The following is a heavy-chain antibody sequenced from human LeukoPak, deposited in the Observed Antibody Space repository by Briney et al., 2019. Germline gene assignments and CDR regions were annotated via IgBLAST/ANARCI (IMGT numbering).Heavy chain of an antibody. J-gene: IGHJ4*02. CDR1: GFTFSSSA. CDR2: IKQDGSEK. Sequence: PGGSLRLSCAASGFTFSSSAMTWVRQAPGKGLEWVANIKQDGSEKYYVDSVKGRFTISRDNAKNSLYLQMNSLRTEDTAVYYCARPDGGGAFNKAFDFWGQGTLVTVSS. V-gene: IGHV3-7*01. CDR3: ARPDGGGAFNKAFDF. D-gene: IGHD3-16*01.